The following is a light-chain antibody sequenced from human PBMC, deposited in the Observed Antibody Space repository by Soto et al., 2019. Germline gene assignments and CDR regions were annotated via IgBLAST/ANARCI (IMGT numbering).Light chain of an antibody. CDR1: SSDVGGYDY. J-gene: IGLJ1*01. CDR3: SSFAAGKTDV. CDR2: GVS. Sequence: QSALTQRASVSGSPGQSITISCTGTSSDVGGYDYVSWYQQHPGKAPKLMIYGVSNRPSGVSNRFSGSKSGNTASLTISGLQAEDEADYYCSSFAAGKTDVFGTGTKLTVL. V-gene: IGLV2-14*01.